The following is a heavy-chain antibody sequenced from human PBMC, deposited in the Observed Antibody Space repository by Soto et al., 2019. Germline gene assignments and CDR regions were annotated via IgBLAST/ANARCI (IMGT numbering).Heavy chain of an antibody. Sequence: QVQLVESGGGVVQPGRSLRLSCAASGFTFSSYGMHWVRQAPGKGLEWVAVISYDGSNKYYADSVKGRFTISRDNSKNTLYLQKNSLRAEETAVYYFAKVQWLVPFEGPNLYGMDVWGQGTTVTVSS. CDR3: AKVQWLVPFEGPNLYGMDV. CDR2: ISYDGSNK. J-gene: IGHJ6*02. D-gene: IGHD6-19*01. CDR1: GFTFSSYG. V-gene: IGHV3-30*18.